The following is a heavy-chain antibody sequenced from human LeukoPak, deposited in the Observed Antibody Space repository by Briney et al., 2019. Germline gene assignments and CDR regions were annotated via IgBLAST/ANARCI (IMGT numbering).Heavy chain of an antibody. Sequence: GGSLRLSCAASGFTFSSYSMNWVRQAPGKGLEWVSSISSSSGYIYYADSVKGRFTISRDNAKNSLYLQMNSLRAEDTAVYYCARVSAYYDILTGSPGLYYFDYWGQGTLVTVSS. CDR1: GFTFSSYS. CDR2: ISSSSGYI. V-gene: IGHV3-21*01. D-gene: IGHD3-9*01. J-gene: IGHJ4*02. CDR3: ARVSAYYDILTGSPGLYYFDY.